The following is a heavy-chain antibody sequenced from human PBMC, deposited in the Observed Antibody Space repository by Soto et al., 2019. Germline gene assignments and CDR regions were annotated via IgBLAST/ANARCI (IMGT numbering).Heavy chain of an antibody. Sequence: QVQLVESGGGVVQPGRSLRLSCAASGFTFSSYAMHWVRQAPGKGLEWVAVISYDGSNKYYADSVKGRFTISRDNSKNTPYLQMNSLRAEDTAVYYCARGGWFIEPLYGTDVWCQGTTLTVSS. CDR2: ISYDGSNK. CDR3: ARGGWFIEPLYGTDV. D-gene: IGHD2-8*02. CDR1: GFTFSSYA. J-gene: IGHJ6*02. V-gene: IGHV3-30-3*01.